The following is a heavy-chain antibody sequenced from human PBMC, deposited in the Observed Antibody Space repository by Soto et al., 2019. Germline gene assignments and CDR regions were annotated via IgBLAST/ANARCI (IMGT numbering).Heavy chain of an antibody. CDR3: VKGDLGTAVVISPDAFDF. Sequence: PGGSLRLSCEASGFIFSDFGMHWVRQAPGKGLEWVAVISYDGNNKYYAQSVKGRFTISRDNSKNTLFLNMDSLRPEDTAVYNCVKGDLGTAVVISPDAFDFWGPGTMVTVSS. CDR2: ISYDGNNK. V-gene: IGHV3-30*18. CDR1: GFIFSDFG. J-gene: IGHJ3*01. D-gene: IGHD5-18*01.